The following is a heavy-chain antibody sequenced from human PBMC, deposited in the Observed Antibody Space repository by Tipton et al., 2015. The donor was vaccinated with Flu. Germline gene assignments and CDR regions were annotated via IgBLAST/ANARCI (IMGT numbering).Heavy chain of an antibody. CDR1: GFTFSSYW. Sequence: SLRLSCAASGFTFSSYWMSWVRQAPGKGLEWVANIRKDGTEQNYVDSVKGRFTMSRDNAKNSLYLQMDSLRAEDTAVYYCARDYYDGSGYYYAGGFDIWGQGAMVTVSS. CDR2: IRKDGTEQ. J-gene: IGHJ3*02. D-gene: IGHD3-22*01. V-gene: IGHV3-7*01. CDR3: ARDYYDGSGYYYAGGFDI.